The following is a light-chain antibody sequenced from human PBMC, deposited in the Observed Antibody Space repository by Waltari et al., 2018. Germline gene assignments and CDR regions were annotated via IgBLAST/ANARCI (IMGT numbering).Light chain of an antibody. CDR2: KAS. J-gene: IGKJ1*01. CDR1: QSISSW. CDR3: QKYNSYPWT. V-gene: IGKV1-5*03. Sequence: DIQMTQSPSTLSASVGDRVTMTCRASQSISSWLAWYQQKPGKAPKLLIDKASSLESGVPSRFSGSGSLTEFTLTISSLQPDDFATYYCQKYNSYPWTFGQGTKVEIK.